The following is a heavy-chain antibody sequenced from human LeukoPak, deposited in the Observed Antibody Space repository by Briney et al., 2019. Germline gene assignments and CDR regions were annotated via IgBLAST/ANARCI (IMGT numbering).Heavy chain of an antibody. CDR1: IGSIGNDY. CDR2: GHHSESP. J-gene: IGHJ4*02. CDR3: ARGQFQRDY. V-gene: IGHV4-59*12. Sequence: PSETLSLTCTVSIGSIGNDYWSWLRQSPGKGLEWIAYGHHSESPNYNPSLKSRVTISVDPSKSQFSLNLRSVTAADTAVYYCARGQFQRDYWGQGTLVIVSS.